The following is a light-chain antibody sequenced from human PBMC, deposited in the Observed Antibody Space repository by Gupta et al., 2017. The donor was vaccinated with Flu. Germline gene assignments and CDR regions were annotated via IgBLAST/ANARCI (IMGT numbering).Light chain of an antibody. CDR2: KAS. V-gene: IGKV1-5*03. Sequence: IQMGPSPSTLSASAGDRVTIPGRASQSINKRLGWYQVRPGRAPKLLIYKASNLESGVPSRFSGRESGTAFTLTISGLQPDDSGTYYCQPQLTCPLTFGGGTPVDIK. CDR3: QPQLTCPLT. CDR1: QSINKR. J-gene: IGKJ4*01.